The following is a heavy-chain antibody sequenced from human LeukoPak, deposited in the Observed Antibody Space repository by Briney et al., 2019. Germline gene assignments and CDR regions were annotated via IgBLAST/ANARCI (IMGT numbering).Heavy chain of an antibody. J-gene: IGHJ6*02. CDR3: IRIRTGEHQYGMDV. CDR1: GFTFSSYD. CDR2: IDAVGNT. Sequence: PGGSLRLSCAASGFTFSSYDMHWVRQATGKGLEWVSAIDAVGNTYYADSVKGRFTISRENAWNSLYLQMNSLRDGDTAVYYCIRIRTGEHQYGMDVWGQGTTVTVSS. D-gene: IGHD7-27*01. V-gene: IGHV3-13*01.